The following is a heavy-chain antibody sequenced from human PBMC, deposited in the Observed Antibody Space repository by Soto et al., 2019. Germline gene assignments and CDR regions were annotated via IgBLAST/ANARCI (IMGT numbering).Heavy chain of an antibody. CDR2: ISGSGGST. CDR3: AKDLDRAASPRYFDY. J-gene: IGHJ4*02. CDR1: GFTFSSYA. Sequence: GGSLRLSXAASGFTFSSYAMSWVSQAPGKGLEWVSAISGSGGSTYYADSVKGRFTISRDNSKNTLYLQMNSLRAEDTAVYYCAKDLDRAASPRYFDYWGQGTLVTVSS. V-gene: IGHV3-23*01. D-gene: IGHD2-15*01.